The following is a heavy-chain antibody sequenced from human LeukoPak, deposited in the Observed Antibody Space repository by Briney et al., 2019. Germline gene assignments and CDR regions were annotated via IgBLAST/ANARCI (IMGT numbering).Heavy chain of an antibody. V-gene: IGHV3-23*01. CDR3: AKVGAYARQSRGFGFYYYYMDV. D-gene: IGHD6-19*01. CDR1: GFPFSSYA. Sequence: GGSLRLSCAASGFPFSSYAMSWVRQAPGKGLEWVSAISGSGGSTYYADSVKGRFTISRDNSKNTLYLQMNSLRAEDTAVYYCAKVGAYARQSRGFGFYYYYMDVWGKGTTVTVSS. J-gene: IGHJ6*03. CDR2: ISGSGGST.